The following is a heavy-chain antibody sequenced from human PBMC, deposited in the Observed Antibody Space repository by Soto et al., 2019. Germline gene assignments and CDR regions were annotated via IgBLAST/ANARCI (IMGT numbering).Heavy chain of an antibody. Sequence: SEPLSLTCTVSGGSISSYYWSWIRQSPGKGLEWFGYIYYSGFTKHNPSLRSRVTISVDTSKNQFSLKLGSVTAADAAVYYCARVPRIQLTAAWFDPWGHGTLVTVSS. J-gene: IGHJ5*02. V-gene: IGHV4-59*12. CDR1: GGSISSYY. CDR2: IYYSGFT. CDR3: ARVPRIQLTAAWFDP. D-gene: IGHD2-21*02.